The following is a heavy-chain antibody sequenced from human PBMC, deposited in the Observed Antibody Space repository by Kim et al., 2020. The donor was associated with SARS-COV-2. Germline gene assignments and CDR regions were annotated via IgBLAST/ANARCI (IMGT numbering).Heavy chain of an antibody. CDR1: GFTFSSYA. V-gene: IGHV3-30*04. CDR3: GVNTMFGPGYGRFDY. CDR2: ISYDGSNK. J-gene: IGHJ4*02. D-gene: IGHD3-3*01. Sequence: GGSLRLSCAASGFTFSSYAMHWVRQAPGKGLEWVAVISYDGSNKYYADSVKGRFTISRDNSKNTLYLQMNSLRAEDTAVYYCGVNTMFGPGYGRFDYWGQGTLVTVSS.